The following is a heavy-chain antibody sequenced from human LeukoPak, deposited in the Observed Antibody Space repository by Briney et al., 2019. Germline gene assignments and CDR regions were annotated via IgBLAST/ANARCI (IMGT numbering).Heavy chain of an antibody. J-gene: IGHJ5*02. V-gene: IGHV3-48*03. D-gene: IGHD3-22*01. Sequence: GGSLRLFCAASGFTFNSYEMNWVRQAPGKGLEWLSYISSSGSTIYYADSVKGRFTISRDNAKNSLYLQMNSLRAEDTAVYYCARALWTGAYYDPASWFDPWGQGTLVTVSS. CDR3: ARALWTGAYYDPASWFDP. CDR2: ISSSGSTI. CDR1: GFTFNSYE.